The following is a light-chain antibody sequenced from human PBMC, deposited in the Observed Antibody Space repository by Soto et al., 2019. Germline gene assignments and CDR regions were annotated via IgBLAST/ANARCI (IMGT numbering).Light chain of an antibody. V-gene: IGKV1-39*01. CDR3: QQSYRTPPYT. CDR1: PSISSY. Sequence: DIQMTQSPSSLSASVGDRVTITCRASPSISSYLNWYQQKPGKAPKLLIYAASSLQSGVPSRFSGSGSGTDFTLTISSLQPEDFATYYCQQSYRTPPYTFGQGTKLEIK. J-gene: IGKJ2*01. CDR2: AAS.